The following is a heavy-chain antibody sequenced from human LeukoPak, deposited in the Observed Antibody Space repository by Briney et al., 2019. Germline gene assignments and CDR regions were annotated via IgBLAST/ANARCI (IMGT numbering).Heavy chain of an antibody. D-gene: IGHD4-17*01. Sequence: GGSLRLSCAASGFTFSSYAMHWGRQAPGKGLEYVSVISGNGGSTYYANSVMGRFTISRDNSKNTLYLQMGSLRAEDMAVYYCARGATHSDYDSPLDYWGQGTLVTVSS. CDR3: ARGATHSDYDSPLDY. CDR1: GFTFSSYA. CDR2: ISGNGGST. V-gene: IGHV3-64*01. J-gene: IGHJ4*02.